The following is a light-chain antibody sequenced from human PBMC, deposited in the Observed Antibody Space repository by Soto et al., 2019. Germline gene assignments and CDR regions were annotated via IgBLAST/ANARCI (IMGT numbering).Light chain of an antibody. CDR2: EVN. CDR3: CSYAGGTTFFV. J-gene: IGLJ1*01. Sequence: QSALTQPASMSGSPGQSITISCTGTSSDVGSYYPVSWFQQQPGKAPKLIIYEVNKRPSGVSDRFSGSKSGNTASLTISGLQSADEAEYYCCSYAGGTTFFVFVTGTKLTVL. CDR1: SSDVGSYYP. V-gene: IGLV2-23*02.